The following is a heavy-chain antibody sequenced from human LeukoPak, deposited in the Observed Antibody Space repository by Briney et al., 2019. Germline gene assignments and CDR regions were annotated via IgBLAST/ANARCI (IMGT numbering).Heavy chain of an antibody. D-gene: IGHD3-22*01. Sequence: SETLSLTCTVSGASISSYHWSWIRQPAGKGLEWIGRIYPSGSDYNPSLKSRVTISVDKSKNHFSLILRSVTAADTAVYYCAGVPWHYDTSGYYLNAFDIWGRGTVVTVSS. CDR3: AGVPWHYDTSGYYLNAFDI. J-gene: IGHJ3*02. CDR1: GASISSYH. CDR2: IYPSGS. V-gene: IGHV4-4*07.